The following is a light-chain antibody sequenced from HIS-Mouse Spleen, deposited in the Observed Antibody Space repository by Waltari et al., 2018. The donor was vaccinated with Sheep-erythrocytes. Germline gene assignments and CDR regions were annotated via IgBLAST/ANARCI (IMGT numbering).Light chain of an antibody. CDR2: AAS. V-gene: IGKV1-39*01. CDR1: QSISSY. Sequence: DIQMTQSPSSLSASVGDRVTITGREIQSISSYLNWYQQKPGKAPKLLIYAASSLQSGVPSRFSGSGSGTDFTLTISSLQPEDFATYYCQQSYSTPPLTFGGGTKVEIK. J-gene: IGKJ4*01. CDR3: QQSYSTPPLT.